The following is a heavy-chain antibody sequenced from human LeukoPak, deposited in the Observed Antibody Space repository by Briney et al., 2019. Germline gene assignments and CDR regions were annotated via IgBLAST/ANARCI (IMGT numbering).Heavy chain of an antibody. V-gene: IGHV3-30*04. Sequence: GGSLRLSCAASGFIFSTYTIHWIRQAPGKGLEWVAVISYDGVNKYYADSVKGRFTISRDNSKNTQSLQMNSLTVEDTAVYYCARAPYSSSWYIFDHWGQGTLVTVSS. CDR2: ISYDGVNK. D-gene: IGHD6-13*01. CDR3: ARAPYSSSWYIFDH. J-gene: IGHJ4*02. CDR1: GFIFSTYT.